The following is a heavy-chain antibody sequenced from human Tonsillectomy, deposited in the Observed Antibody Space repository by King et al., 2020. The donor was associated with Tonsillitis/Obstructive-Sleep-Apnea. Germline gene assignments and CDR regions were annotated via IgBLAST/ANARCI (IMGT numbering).Heavy chain of an antibody. Sequence: QLQESGPGLVKPSETLSLTCTVSGGSISSSSYYWGWIRQPPGKGLEWIGSIYYSGSTYYNPSLKSRVTISVDTSKNQFSLKLSSVTAADTAVYYCASGPHFDWSSDAFDIWGQGTMVTVSS. V-gene: IGHV4-39*01. D-gene: IGHD3-9*01. J-gene: IGHJ3*02. CDR1: GGSISSSSYY. CDR2: IYYSGST. CDR3: ASGPHFDWSSDAFDI.